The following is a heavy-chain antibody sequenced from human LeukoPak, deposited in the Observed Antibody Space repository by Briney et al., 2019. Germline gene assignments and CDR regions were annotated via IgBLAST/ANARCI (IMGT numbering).Heavy chain of an antibody. V-gene: IGHV1-2*02. CDR3: ARDGDFVGTDYFDY. D-gene: IGHD1-26*01. Sequence: ASVKISCKASGYSFTGYYMHWVRQAPGQGLEWMGWINLNTGGTNYAQKFQGRVTMTRDTSISTAYMELRSLRSDDTAVYFCARDGDFVGTDYFDYWGQGTLVTVSS. CDR2: INLNTGGT. CDR1: GYSFTGYY. J-gene: IGHJ4*02.